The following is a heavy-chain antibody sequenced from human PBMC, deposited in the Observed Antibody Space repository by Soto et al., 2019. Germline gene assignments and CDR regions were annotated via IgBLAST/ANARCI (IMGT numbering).Heavy chain of an antibody. Sequence: SETLSLTCAVYGGSFSGYYWSWIRQPPGKGLEWIGEINHSGSTNYNPSLKSRVTISVDTSKNQFSLKLSSVTAADTAVYYCARGYCSGGSCYSDYYYYMDVWGTGTTVTVSS. D-gene: IGHD2-15*01. V-gene: IGHV4-34*01. CDR1: GGSFSGYY. CDR2: INHSGST. J-gene: IGHJ6*03. CDR3: ARGYCSGGSCYSDYYYYMDV.